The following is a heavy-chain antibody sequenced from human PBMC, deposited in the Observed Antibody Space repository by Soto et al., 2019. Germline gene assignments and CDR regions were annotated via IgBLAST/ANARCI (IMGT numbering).Heavy chain of an antibody. CDR3: VRAGTGYQLDY. D-gene: IGHD3-9*01. CDR1: GFTFSDHY. V-gene: IGHV3-72*01. CDR2: IRKKANSYTA. Sequence: EVQLVESGGGLVQPGGSLRLSCAASGFTFSDHYMDWVRQASGKGLEWVGRIRKKANSYTAEYAASVKGRFTISRHDSQNSLYLQMNSLKIEDTALYYCVRAGTGYQLDYWGQGTLVTVSS. J-gene: IGHJ4*02.